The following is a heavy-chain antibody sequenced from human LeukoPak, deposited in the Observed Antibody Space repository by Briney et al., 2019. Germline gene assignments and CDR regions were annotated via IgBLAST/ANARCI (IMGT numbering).Heavy chain of an antibody. D-gene: IGHD1-26*01. CDR3: VRDRGTYRPIDY. CDR1: GFTFSDNY. V-gene: IGHV3-11*01. CDR2: ISSSGSTI. Sequence: GGSLRLSCAASGFTFSDNYMSWIRQAPGKGLEWVSYISSSGSTIYYADSVKGRFTISRDNAQNSLYLQMNSLRAEDTAIYYCVRDRGTYRPIDYWGQGTLVTVSS. J-gene: IGHJ4*02.